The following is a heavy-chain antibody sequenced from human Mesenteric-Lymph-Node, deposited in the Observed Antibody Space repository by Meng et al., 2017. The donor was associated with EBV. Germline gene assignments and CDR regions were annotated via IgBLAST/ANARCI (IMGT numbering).Heavy chain of an antibody. D-gene: IGHD3-10*01. CDR2: INTNTGYP. Sequence: QVQLVQSGSELKKPGASVKVSCKASGYTFTSFAINWVRQAPGQGLEWMGWINTNTGYPTYAQGLTGRFVFSLDTSVTTAYLQISSLKAEDTAVYFCAREDSFVSGSRVFDPWGQGTMVTVSS. J-gene: IGHJ5*02. V-gene: IGHV7-4-1*02. CDR3: AREDSFVSGSRVFDP. CDR1: GYTFTSFA.